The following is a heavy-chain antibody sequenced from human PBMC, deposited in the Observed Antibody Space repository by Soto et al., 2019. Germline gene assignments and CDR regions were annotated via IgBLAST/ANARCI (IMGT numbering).Heavy chain of an antibody. Sequence: SQTLSLTCAISGDRVSSNSATWSWIRQSPSRGLEWLGRTYYRSKWYSDYAVSVKSRITVNSDTSKNQFSLQLNSVTPEDTAVYYCARDRFANGHFDYWGQGTLVTVSS. CDR2: TYYRSKWYS. D-gene: IGHD2-8*01. V-gene: IGHV6-1*01. CDR1: GDRVSSNSAT. J-gene: IGHJ4*02. CDR3: ARDRFANGHFDY.